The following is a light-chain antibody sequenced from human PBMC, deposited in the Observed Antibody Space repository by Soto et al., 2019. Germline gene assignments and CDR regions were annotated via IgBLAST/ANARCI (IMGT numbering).Light chain of an antibody. CDR1: QSVTTY. Sequence: EIVLTQSPATLSLSPGERATLSCRASQSVTTYLVWYQQKSGQAPRLLIYDASNRATGIPARFSGSGFGTDLTLTISSLEPEDFAVYYCQHRHTWPFTFGPGTKVDVK. CDR3: QHRHTWPFT. V-gene: IGKV3-11*01. J-gene: IGKJ3*01. CDR2: DAS.